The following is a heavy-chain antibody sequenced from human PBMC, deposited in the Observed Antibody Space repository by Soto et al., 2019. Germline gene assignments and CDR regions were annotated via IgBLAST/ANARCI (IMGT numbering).Heavy chain of an antibody. V-gene: IGHV4-34*01. CDR2: VNPGGIT. CDR1: GGSLSGYY. J-gene: IGHJ4*02. Sequence: PSETLSLTCAVYGGSLSGYYWTWIRQPPGKGLEWIGEVNPGGITDYSPSVKSRLTISLDTSKKQVSLEMTSVTAADTAVYYCVRVVIKMAIQSIASWGPATLVTVSS. CDR3: VRVVIKMAIQSIAS.